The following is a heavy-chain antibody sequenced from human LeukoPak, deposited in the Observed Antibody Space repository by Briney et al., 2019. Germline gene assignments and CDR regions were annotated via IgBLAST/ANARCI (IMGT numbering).Heavy chain of an antibody. CDR2: INHSGST. D-gene: IGHD3-22*01. V-gene: IGHV4-34*01. CDR3: AIEEGAERYYYDSSGYTAY. Sequence: PSETLSLTCAVYGGSFSGYYWSWIRQPPGKGLEWIGEINHSGSTNYNPSLKSRVTISVDTSKDQFSLKLSSVTAADTAVYYCAIEEGAERYYYDSSGYTAYWGQGTLVTVSS. CDR1: GGSFSGYY. J-gene: IGHJ4*02.